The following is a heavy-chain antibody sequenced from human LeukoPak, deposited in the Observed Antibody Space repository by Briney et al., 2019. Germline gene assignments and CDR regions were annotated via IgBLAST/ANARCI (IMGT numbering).Heavy chain of an antibody. Sequence: SETLSLTCSVSGGSISSTGHYWVWIRPSPEKGLDWIGSIYSNGNTYYNPSVKSRVTMSVDTSKNQFSLKLASMTAAETAVYCARSATVTTGYFDYWGQGALVTVSS. D-gene: IGHD4-17*01. V-gene: IGHV4-39*07. CDR3: RSATVTTGYFDY. J-gene: IGHJ4*02. CDR1: GGSISSTGHY. CDR2: IYSNGNT.